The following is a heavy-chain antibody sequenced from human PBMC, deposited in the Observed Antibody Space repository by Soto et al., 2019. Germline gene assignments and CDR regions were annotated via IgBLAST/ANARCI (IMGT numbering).Heavy chain of an antibody. J-gene: IGHJ4*02. Sequence: QLHLVESGGGVVQPGRSLRLSCAASGFTFSSYAMHWVRQAPGKGLEWVAFILSDGNNKYYADSVKGRFTISRDNSKNPLYLEMNSLRPEDTAVYYCTREDYWGQGTLVTVSS. CDR1: GFTFSSYA. CDR3: TREDY. V-gene: IGHV3-30-3*01. CDR2: ILSDGNNK.